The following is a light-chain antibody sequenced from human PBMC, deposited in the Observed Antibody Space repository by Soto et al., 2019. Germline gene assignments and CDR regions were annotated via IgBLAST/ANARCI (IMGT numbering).Light chain of an antibody. CDR3: CSYAGSYTWV. Sequence: QSALTQPRSVSGSPGQSVTISCTGTSSDVGDYNYVSWYQHHPGKVPKLMIYDVSKRPSGVPDRFSGSKSSNTASLTISGLQAEDEADYYCCSYAGSYTWVFGGGTKLTVL. CDR2: DVS. J-gene: IGLJ3*02. V-gene: IGLV2-11*01. CDR1: SSDVGDYNY.